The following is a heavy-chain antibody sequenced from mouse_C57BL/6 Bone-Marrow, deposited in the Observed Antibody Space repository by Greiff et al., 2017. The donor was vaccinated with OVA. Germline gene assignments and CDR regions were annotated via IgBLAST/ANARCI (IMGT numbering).Heavy chain of an antibody. CDR3: TLYGNCDY. D-gene: IGHD2-1*01. CDR1: GFNIKDDY. Sequence: EVQLQQSGAELVRPGASVKLSCTASGFNIKDDYMHWVKQRPEQGLEWIGWIDPENGDTEYASKFQGKATITADTSSNTAYLQLSSLTSEDTAVYYCTLYGNCDYWGQGTTLTVSS. J-gene: IGHJ2*01. CDR2: IDPENGDT. V-gene: IGHV14-4*01.